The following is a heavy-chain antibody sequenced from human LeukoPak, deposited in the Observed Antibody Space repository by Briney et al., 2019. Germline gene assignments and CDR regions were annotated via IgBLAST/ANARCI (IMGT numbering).Heavy chain of an antibody. CDR3: AKDIVVVHGGNAFDI. J-gene: IGHJ3*02. CDR1: GYTFTGYY. V-gene: IGHV1-18*04. D-gene: IGHD2-2*01. CDR2: ISAYNGNT. Sequence: ASVKVSCKASGYTFTGYYMHWVRQAPGQGLEWMGWISAYNGNTNYAQKLQGGVTMTTDTSTSTAYMELRSLRSDDTAVYYCAKDIVVVHGGNAFDIWGQGTMVTVSS.